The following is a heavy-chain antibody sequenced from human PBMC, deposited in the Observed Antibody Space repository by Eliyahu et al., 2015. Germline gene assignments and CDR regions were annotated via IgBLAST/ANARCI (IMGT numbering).Heavy chain of an antibody. Sequence: QVQLQESGPGLVKPSETLSLTCTVSGGSISSYSWSWIRQPPGKGLEWIGYIYYSGSTNYNPSLKSRVTISVDTSKNQFSLKLSSVTAADTAVYYCARHAAHLGEWLSWEWLRNGLGLDYWGQGTLVTVSS. CDR3: ARHAAHLGEWLSWEWLRNGLGLDY. V-gene: IGHV4-59*08. CDR1: GGSISSYS. J-gene: IGHJ4*02. CDR2: IYYSGST. D-gene: IGHD5-12*01.